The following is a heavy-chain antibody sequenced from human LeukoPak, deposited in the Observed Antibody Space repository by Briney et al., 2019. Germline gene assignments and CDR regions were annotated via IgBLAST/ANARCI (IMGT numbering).Heavy chain of an antibody. Sequence: PGGSLRLSCAASGFTFSDHHMDWVRQAPGKGLEWVGRNRDKANSHTTEYAASVKGRFTILRDDSKNSVYLQMNSLRAEDTAVYYCASVLWFGEYFDIWGQGTMVTVSS. D-gene: IGHD3-10*01. CDR2: NRDKANSHTT. CDR1: GFTFSDHH. V-gene: IGHV3-72*01. CDR3: ASVLWFGEYFDI. J-gene: IGHJ3*02.